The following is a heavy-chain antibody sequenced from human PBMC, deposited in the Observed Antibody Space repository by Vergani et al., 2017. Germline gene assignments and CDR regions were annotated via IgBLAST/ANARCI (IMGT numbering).Heavy chain of an antibody. CDR1: GGPISSGDHC. V-gene: IGHV4-31*11. Sequence: QVQLQESGPGVVKPSQTLSLTFAVSGGPISSGDHCWTWIRQRPGKGLEWIGYIFYSGTTYDNPSLRSRLTIPVDTSQNQFSLKLRSVTAADTAVYYCARVDTQVPATSHFYYMDVWGKGTTVVVSS. D-gene: IGHD6-25*01. J-gene: IGHJ6*03. CDR3: ARVDTQVPATSHFYYMDV. CDR2: IFYSGTT.